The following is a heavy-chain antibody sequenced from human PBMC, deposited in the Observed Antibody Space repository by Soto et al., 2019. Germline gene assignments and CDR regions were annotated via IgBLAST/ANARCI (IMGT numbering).Heavy chain of an antibody. V-gene: IGHV4-39*01. J-gene: IGHJ5*02. CDR3: ARPGGYSSSWYWFDP. Sequence: QLQLQESGPGLVKPSETLSLTCTVSGRSISSSPYYWGWIRQPPGKGLEWIGSIYYSGSAYYNPSLQSRITMSVDTSKNQFSLKLSSVTAADTAVYYCARPGGYSSSWYWFDPWGQGTLVTVSS. CDR1: GRSISSSPYY. D-gene: IGHD6-13*01. CDR2: IYYSGSA.